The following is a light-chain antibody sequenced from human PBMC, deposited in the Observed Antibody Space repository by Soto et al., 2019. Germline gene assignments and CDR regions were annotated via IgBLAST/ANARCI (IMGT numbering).Light chain of an antibody. CDR3: QQYNKWPLT. Sequence: EIVMTQSPATLSVSPGERATLSCRASQSVSNNLAWYQQKPGQAPRLLIYFASTRATGIPARFSGSGSGTEFTLTISSLQSEDFAWYYCQQYNKWPLTFVGGTKVETK. CDR2: FAS. V-gene: IGKV3-15*01. CDR1: QSVSNN. J-gene: IGKJ4*01.